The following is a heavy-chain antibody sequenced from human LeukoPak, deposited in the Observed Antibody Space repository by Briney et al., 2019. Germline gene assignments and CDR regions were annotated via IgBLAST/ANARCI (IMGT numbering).Heavy chain of an antibody. D-gene: IGHD3-16*01. CDR1: GGSISSSNW. J-gene: IGHJ6*02. V-gene: IGHV4-4*02. CDR3: ARDSRSEAGDQGYYYYYYGMDV. Sequence: PSETLSLTCAVSGGSISSSNWWSWVRQPPGKGLEWIGEIYHSGSTNYNPSLKSRVTISVDKSKNQFSLKLSSVTAADTAVYYCARDSRSEAGDQGYYYYYYGMDVWGQGTTVTVSS. CDR2: IYHSGST.